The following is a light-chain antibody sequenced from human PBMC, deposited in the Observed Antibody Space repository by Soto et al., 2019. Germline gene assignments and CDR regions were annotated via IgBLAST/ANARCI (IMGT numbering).Light chain of an antibody. Sequence: DIQVTQSPSFLSASVGDRVTITCRASRGISTSSAWYQQKPGKAPNLLIYAPSTLQSGVPSRFGGSGSGTEFTLTISGLQAEDFATYYCQQLYTYPLTFGGGTKVDIK. J-gene: IGKJ4*01. V-gene: IGKV1-9*01. CDR3: QQLYTYPLT. CDR1: RGISTS. CDR2: APS.